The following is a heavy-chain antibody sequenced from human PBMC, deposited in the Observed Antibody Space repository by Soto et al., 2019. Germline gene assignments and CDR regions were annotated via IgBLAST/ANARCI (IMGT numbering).Heavy chain of an antibody. D-gene: IGHD5-18*01. Sequence: GGSLRLSCAASGFTFSSYAMHWVRQAPGKGLEWVAVISYDGSNKYYADSVMGRFTISRDNSKNTLYLQMNSLRAEDTAVYYCAREGAMVDDAFDIWGQGTMVTVSS. CDR1: GFTFSSYA. V-gene: IGHV3-30-3*01. J-gene: IGHJ3*02. CDR2: ISYDGSNK. CDR3: AREGAMVDDAFDI.